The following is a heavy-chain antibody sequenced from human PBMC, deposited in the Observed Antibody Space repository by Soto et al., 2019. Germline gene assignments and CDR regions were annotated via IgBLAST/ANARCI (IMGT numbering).Heavy chain of an antibody. CDR2: ISYDGSNK. CDR1: GFTFSSYG. D-gene: IGHD3-10*01. J-gene: IGHJ5*02. V-gene: IGHV3-30*18. Sequence: QVQLVESGGGVVQPGRSLRLSCAASGFTFSSYGMHWVRQAPGKGLEWVAVISYDGSNKYYADSVKGRFTISRDNSKNTLYRQMNSLRAEDTAVYYCAKEYGSGSYQPYNWFDPWGQGTLVTVSS. CDR3: AKEYGSGSYQPYNWFDP.